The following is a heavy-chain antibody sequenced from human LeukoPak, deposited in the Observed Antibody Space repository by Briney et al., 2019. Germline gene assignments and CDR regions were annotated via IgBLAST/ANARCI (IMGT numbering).Heavy chain of an antibody. CDR1: VGTFSSYA. D-gene: IGHD3-10*01. J-gene: IGHJ4*02. CDR3: ARGRPGIEFDY. CDR2: VIPFFGTA. V-gene: IGHV1-69*13. Sequence: ASVKVSCKASVGTFSSYAISWVRQAPRQGLEWMGGVIPFFGTANYAQKFQGRVTITADESTSTAYMELSSLRSEDTAVYYCARGRPGIEFDYWGQGTLVTVSS.